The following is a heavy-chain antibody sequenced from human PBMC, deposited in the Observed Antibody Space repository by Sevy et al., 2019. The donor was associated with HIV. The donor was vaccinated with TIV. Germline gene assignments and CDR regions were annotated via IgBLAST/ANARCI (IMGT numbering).Heavy chain of an antibody. CDR1: GGSISSGSYY. V-gene: IGHV4-61*02. Sequence: SETLSLTCTVSGGSISSGSYYWSWIRQPAGKGLEWIGRIYTSGSTNYNPSLKSRVTISVDTSKNQFSLKRSSVTAAATAVYYCARASSSGWYNGWFDPWGQGTLVTVSS. CDR3: ARASSSGWYNGWFDP. J-gene: IGHJ5*02. CDR2: IYTSGST. D-gene: IGHD6-19*01.